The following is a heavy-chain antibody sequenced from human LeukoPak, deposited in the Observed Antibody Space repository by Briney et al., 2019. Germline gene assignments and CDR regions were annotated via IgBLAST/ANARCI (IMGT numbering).Heavy chain of an antibody. CDR1: GFTFSSYG. D-gene: IGHD6-13*01. CDR2: IRYDGSNK. CDR3: ASAFLSRIAAAGSYFDY. V-gene: IGHV3-30*02. J-gene: IGHJ4*02. Sequence: GGSLRLSCAASGFTFSSYGMHWVRQAPGKGLEWVAFIRYDGSNKYYADSVKGRFTISRDNSKNTLYLQMNSLRAEDTAVYYCASAFLSRIAAAGSYFDYWGQGTLVTVSS.